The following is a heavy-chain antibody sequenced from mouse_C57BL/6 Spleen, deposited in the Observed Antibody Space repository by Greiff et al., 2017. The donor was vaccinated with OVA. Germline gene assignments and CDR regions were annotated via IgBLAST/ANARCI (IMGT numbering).Heavy chain of an antibody. D-gene: IGHD2-4*01. Sequence: QVQLQQPGAELVMPGASVKLSCKASGYTFTSYWMHWVKQRPGQGLEWIGEIDPSGSYTNYNQKFKGKSTLTVDKSSSTAYMQLSSLTSEDSAVYDCAREDYDGFACWGQGTLVTVSA. V-gene: IGHV1-69*01. CDR3: AREDYDGFAC. J-gene: IGHJ3*01. CDR1: GYTFTSYW. CDR2: IDPSGSYT.